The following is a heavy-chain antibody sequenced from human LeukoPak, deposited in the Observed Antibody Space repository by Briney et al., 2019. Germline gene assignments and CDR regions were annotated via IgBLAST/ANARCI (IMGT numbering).Heavy chain of an antibody. CDR2: MTHDGSDK. CDR3: AKGDLEY. Sequence: GGSLRLSCAASRFTFNSYWMSWVRQAPGKGLEWVATMTHDGSDKYYLDSVNGRFTISRDSAKNSIYLQMNSLRVEDTATYYCAKGDLEYWGLGTLVTVSS. J-gene: IGHJ4*02. CDR1: RFTFNSYW. V-gene: IGHV3-7*01.